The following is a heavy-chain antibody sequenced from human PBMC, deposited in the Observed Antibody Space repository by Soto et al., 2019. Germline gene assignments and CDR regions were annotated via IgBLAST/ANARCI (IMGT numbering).Heavy chain of an antibody. CDR2: ISGSGGST. V-gene: IGHV3-23*01. CDR3: AKDRGGVLAPSYLDY. Sequence: EVQLLESGGGLVQPGGSLRLSCAASRFSFSDYAMSWVRQAPGKGLEWVSAISGSGGSTYSADSVEGRFTISRDNSKNTLYLQMNSLRAEDTAVYYCAKDRGGVLAPSYLDYWGHGTLVTVSS. D-gene: IGHD3-10*01. J-gene: IGHJ4*01. CDR1: RFSFSDYA.